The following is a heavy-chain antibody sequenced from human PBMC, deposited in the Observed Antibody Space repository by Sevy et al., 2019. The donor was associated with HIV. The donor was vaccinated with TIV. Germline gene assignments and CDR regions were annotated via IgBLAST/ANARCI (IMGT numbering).Heavy chain of an antibody. V-gene: IGHV3-23*01. CDR1: GFTFSKYS. CDR2: FSFGCGEL. CDR3: AREGCTKPHDY. J-gene: IGHJ4*02. Sequence: GGSLRLSCGVSGFTFSKYSMSWVRQPPGKGLEWVSTFSFGCGELNYADSVKGRFTISRDNSKSSVNLQMNNLRPEDTAVYYCAREGCTKPHDYWGQGTLVTVSS. D-gene: IGHD2-8*01.